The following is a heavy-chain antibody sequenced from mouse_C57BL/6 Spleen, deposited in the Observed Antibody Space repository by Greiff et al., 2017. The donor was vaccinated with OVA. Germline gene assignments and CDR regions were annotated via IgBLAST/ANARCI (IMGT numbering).Heavy chain of an antibody. D-gene: IGHD2-2*01. V-gene: IGHV1-82*01. CDR1: GYAFSSSW. CDR2: IYPGDGDT. CDR3: ARVVTQTFRFDY. Sequence: QVQLQQSGPELVKPGASVKISCKASGYAFSSSWMNWVKQRPGKGLEWIGRIYPGDGDTNYNGKFQGKATLTADNSSSTAYMQLSSLTSEDSAVYFCARVVTQTFRFDYWGQGTTLTVSS. J-gene: IGHJ2*01.